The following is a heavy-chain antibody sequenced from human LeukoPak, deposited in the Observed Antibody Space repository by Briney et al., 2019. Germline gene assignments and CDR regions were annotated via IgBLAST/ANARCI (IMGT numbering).Heavy chain of an antibody. J-gene: IGHJ1*01. D-gene: IGHD2-15*01. CDR1: GFTFSSFW. V-gene: IGHV3-15*01. CDR3: AHGSAQYYEY. CDR2: IRSQTAGGTT. Sequence: PGGSLRLSCAASGFTFSSFWMIWVRQAPGKGLEWVGRIRSQTAGGTTDFAAPVKGRFSISRDDSKNSLYLQMNSLTSEDTAVYYCAHGSAQYYEYWGQGTLVTVSS.